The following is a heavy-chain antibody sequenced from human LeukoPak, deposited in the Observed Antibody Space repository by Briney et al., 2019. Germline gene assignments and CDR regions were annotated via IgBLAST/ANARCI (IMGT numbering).Heavy chain of an antibody. Sequence: HPGGSLRLSCAASGFTFSSYGMHWVRQAPGKGLEWVAVISYDGSNKYYADSVKGRFTISRDNSKNTLYLQMNSLRAEDTAVYYCAKDSSPYQLLSLYMDVWGKGTTVTVSS. D-gene: IGHD2-2*01. CDR3: AKDSSPYQLLSLYMDV. J-gene: IGHJ6*03. CDR1: GFTFSSYG. V-gene: IGHV3-30*18. CDR2: ISYDGSNK.